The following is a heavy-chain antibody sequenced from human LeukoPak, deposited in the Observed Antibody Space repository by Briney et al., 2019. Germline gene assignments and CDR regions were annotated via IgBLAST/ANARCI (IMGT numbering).Heavy chain of an antibody. J-gene: IGHJ4*02. CDR3: AKEFPDFWSGYYIPDY. CDR1: GFTFSKYA. V-gene: IGHV3-30*02. D-gene: IGHD3-3*01. Sequence: GGSLRLSCAASGFTFSKYAMHWVRQAPGKGLEWVAFIRYDGSNKYYADSVKGRFTISRDNSKNTLYLQMNSLRAEDTAVYYCAKEFPDFWSGYYIPDYWGQGTLVTVSS. CDR2: IRYDGSNK.